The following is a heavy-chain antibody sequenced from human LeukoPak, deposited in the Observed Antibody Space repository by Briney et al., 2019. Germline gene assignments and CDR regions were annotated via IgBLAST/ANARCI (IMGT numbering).Heavy chain of an antibody. CDR2: ISSSSSYI. D-gene: IGHD6-13*01. V-gene: IGHV3-21*01. CDR1: GFTFSSYS. Sequence: GGSLRLSRAASGFTFSSYSMNWVRQAPGKGLEWVSSISSSSSYIYYADSVKGRFTISRDNAKNSLYLQMNSLRAEDTAMYYCARDQLGYFDYWGQGTLVTVSS. CDR3: ARDQLGYFDY. J-gene: IGHJ4*02.